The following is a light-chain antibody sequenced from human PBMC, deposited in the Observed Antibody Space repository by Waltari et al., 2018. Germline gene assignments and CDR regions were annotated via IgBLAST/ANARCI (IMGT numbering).Light chain of an antibody. V-gene: IGLV3-1*01. Sequence: SYELMQAPSVSVSPGQTATITCSANRLEEKYVCWYQQKPGQSPVLIIYQDTKRPSGIPERCSASHSGNTAILTISVTQSVDEADYYCQAWDSNIVVFGGGTKLTVL. CDR3: QAWDSNIVV. CDR2: QDT. CDR1: RLEEKY. J-gene: IGLJ2*01.